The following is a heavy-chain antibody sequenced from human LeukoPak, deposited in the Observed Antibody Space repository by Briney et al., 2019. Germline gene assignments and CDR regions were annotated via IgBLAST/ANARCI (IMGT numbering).Heavy chain of an antibody. CDR1: GGSVSSYY. Sequence: PSETLSLTCTVSGGSVSSYYWSWIRQPAGKGLEWIGRIYTSGSTNYNPSLKSRVTMSVDTSKNQFSLKLSPVTAADTAVYYCAREPLPYCSGGSCYESAIDYWGQGTLVTVSS. CDR3: AREPLPYCSGGSCYESAIDY. V-gene: IGHV4-4*07. CDR2: IYTSGST. D-gene: IGHD2-15*01. J-gene: IGHJ4*02.